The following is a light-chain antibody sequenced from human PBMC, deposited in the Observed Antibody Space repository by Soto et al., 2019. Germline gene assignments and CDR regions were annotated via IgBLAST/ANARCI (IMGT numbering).Light chain of an antibody. J-gene: IGLJ2*01. CDR3: SSYAGFNTVI. CDR1: SNDVGSYNL. CDR2: AVT. Sequence: QAVVTQPASVSGSPGQSITISCTGTSNDVGSYNLVSWYQQHPGKAPKLMISAVTKRPAGVSSRFSASKSGNTASLTISGLQAEDEADYYCSSYAGFNTVIFGGGTKVTVL. V-gene: IGLV2-23*02.